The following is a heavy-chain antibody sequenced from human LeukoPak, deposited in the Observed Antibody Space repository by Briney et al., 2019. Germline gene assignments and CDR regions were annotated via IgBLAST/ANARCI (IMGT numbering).Heavy chain of an antibody. V-gene: IGHV4-38-2*01. J-gene: IGHJ5*02. CDR2: LYHTGST. Sequence: SETLSLTCAVSGYSISSGYYWGWIRPPPGKGLEWIGSLYHTGSTYYNPSLKSRVTISVDPSKNQFSLKLSSVTAADTAVYYCARGMYYYASGSGYSLFDPWGQGTLVTVSS. D-gene: IGHD3-10*01. CDR1: GYSISSGYY. CDR3: ARGMYYYASGSGYSLFDP.